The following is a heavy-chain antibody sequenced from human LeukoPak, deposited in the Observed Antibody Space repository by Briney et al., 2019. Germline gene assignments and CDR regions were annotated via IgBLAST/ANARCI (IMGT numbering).Heavy chain of an antibody. D-gene: IGHD1-26*01. CDR2: IYHSGST. J-gene: IGHJ4*02. V-gene: IGHV4-30-2*01. CDR1: GGSISSGGYY. CDR3: ARGTGLLVGATLFDY. Sequence: PSQTLSLTCTVSGGSISSGGYYWSWIRQPPGKGLEWIGYIYHSGSTYYNPSLKSRVTISVDRSKNQFSLKLSSVTAADTAVYYCARGTGLLVGATLFDYWGQGTLVTVSS.